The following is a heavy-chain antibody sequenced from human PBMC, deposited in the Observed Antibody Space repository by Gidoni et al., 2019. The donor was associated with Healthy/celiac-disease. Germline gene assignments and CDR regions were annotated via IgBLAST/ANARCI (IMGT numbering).Heavy chain of an antibody. D-gene: IGHD3-22*01. CDR3: AKDRWVDSSGDHYFDY. CDR2: ISYDGSNK. CDR1: GFTFSSYG. V-gene: IGHV3-30*18. Sequence: QVQLVESGGGVVQPGRSLRLSCAASGFTFSSYGMHWGRQAPGKGLGWVAVISYDGSNKYYADSVKGRFTISRDNSKNTLYLQMNSLRAEDTAVYYCAKDRWVDSSGDHYFDYWGQGTLVTVSS. J-gene: IGHJ4*02.